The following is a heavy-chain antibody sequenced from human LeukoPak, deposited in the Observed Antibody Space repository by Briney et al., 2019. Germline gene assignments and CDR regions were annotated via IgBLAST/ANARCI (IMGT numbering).Heavy chain of an antibody. J-gene: IGHJ6*02. D-gene: IGHD1-14*01. CDR2: ITYDGSKV. Sequence: GGSLRLSCAASGFTFRNYGMHWVRQAPGKGLEWVGVITYDGSKVFYADSVKGRLTISRDNSKNTLYLQMNTLRVEDRAVYFCAKDQRGMTRRMDVWGQGTVVIVSS. V-gene: IGHV3-30*18. CDR3: AKDQRGMTRRMDV. CDR1: GFTFRNYG.